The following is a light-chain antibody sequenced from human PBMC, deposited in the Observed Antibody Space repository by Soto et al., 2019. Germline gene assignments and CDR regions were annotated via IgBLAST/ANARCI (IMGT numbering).Light chain of an antibody. CDR2: AAS. CDR3: QQNYSTPRT. CDR1: QGISSY. J-gene: IGKJ1*01. V-gene: IGKV1-39*01. Sequence: IERRHALASRSASVGDRPTIISGASQGISSYLNWYQQKPGKAPKLLIYAASSLQSGVPSRFSGSGSGTDFTLTISSLQPEDFATYYCQQNYSTPRTFGQGTKVDIK.